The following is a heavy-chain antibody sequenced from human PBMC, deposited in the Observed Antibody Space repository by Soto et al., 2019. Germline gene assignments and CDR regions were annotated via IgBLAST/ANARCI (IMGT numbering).Heavy chain of an antibody. V-gene: IGHV4-61*01. CDR3: ARDLTSSNGMDV. Sequence: SETLSLTCTVSGGSVTSGSYYWSWIRQPPGKGLEWIGYIYYSGSNNYNHSLKSRATILVDTSKNQFSLKLSSVTAEDTAVYYCARDLTSSNGMDVWGKGATVTVSS. CDR2: IYYSGSN. D-gene: IGHD2-2*01. CDR1: GGSVTSGSYY. J-gene: IGHJ6*04.